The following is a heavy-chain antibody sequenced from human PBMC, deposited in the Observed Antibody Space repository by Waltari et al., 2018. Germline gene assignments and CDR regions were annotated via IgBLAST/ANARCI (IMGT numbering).Heavy chain of an antibody. CDR2: ISYDGSTK. Sequence: QVQLVESGGGVVQSGKSLRLSCAASGFPFSRYAMPWVRQAPGKGLEWVALISYDGSTKYYVASVKGRFTLSRDNSRSTLYLQMNDLRVEDTAVYYCARDGDSYFYGSRADYWGQGTLATVSS. D-gene: IGHD3-10*01. J-gene: IGHJ4*02. V-gene: IGHV3-30*04. CDR3: ARDGDSYFYGSRADY. CDR1: GFPFSRYA.